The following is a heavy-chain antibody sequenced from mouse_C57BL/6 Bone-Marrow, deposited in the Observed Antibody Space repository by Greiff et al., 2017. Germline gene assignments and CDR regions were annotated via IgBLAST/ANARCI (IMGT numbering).Heavy chain of an antibody. D-gene: IGHD2-2*01. CDR3: ARRGYGPYYAMDY. V-gene: IGHV5-15*01. J-gene: IGHJ4*01. CDR1: GFTFSDYG. Sequence: EVKLMESGGGLVQPGGSLKLSCAASGFTFSDYGMAWVRQAPRQGPEWVGFISNLAYSIYYADTVTGRFTIARENAKNTLYLEMSSLRSEDTAMYYCARRGYGPYYAMDYWGQGTSVTVSA. CDR2: ISNLAYSI.